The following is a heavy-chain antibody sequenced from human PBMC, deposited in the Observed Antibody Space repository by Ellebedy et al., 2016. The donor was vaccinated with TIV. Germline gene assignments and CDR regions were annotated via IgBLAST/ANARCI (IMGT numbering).Heavy chain of an antibody. J-gene: IGHJ4*02. CDR3: TRDRRGFLDY. Sequence: PGGSLRLSCAASGFTFSSCAMGWVRQPPGKGLEWVAVIYGDGRTSYADSVKGRFTITRDISKNTLYLQMNALTGEDAAVYYCTRDRRGFLDYWGQGTPVIVSS. CDR2: IYGDGRT. CDR1: GFTFSSCA. V-gene: IGHV3-23*03.